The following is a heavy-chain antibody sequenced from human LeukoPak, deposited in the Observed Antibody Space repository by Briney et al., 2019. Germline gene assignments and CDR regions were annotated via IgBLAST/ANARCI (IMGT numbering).Heavy chain of an antibody. CDR1: GYTFTGYY. CDR2: INPNSGGT. CDR3: ARDKNDYGGNSFDY. J-gene: IGHJ4*02. D-gene: IGHD4-23*01. V-gene: IGHV1-2*02. Sequence: GASVTVSFTASGYTFTGYYMHWVRQAPGQGLAWMGWINPNSGGTNYAQKFQGRVTMTRDTSISTAYMELSRLRSDDTAVYYCARDKNDYGGNSFDYWGQGTLVTVSS.